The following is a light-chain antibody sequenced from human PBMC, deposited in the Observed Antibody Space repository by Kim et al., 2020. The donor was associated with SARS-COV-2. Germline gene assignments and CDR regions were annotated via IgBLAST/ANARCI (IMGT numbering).Light chain of an antibody. CDR2: AAS. Sequence: EIVLTQSPATLSLSPGESATLSCRASQSVSSFLAWFQQKPGQAPRLLIYAASNRATGVPARFSGSGSGTDFTLTISSLEPEDIAVYYCQQRSSWPSLTFGGGTKVDIK. CDR3: QQRSSWPSLT. J-gene: IGKJ4*01. CDR1: QSVSSF. V-gene: IGKV3-11*01.